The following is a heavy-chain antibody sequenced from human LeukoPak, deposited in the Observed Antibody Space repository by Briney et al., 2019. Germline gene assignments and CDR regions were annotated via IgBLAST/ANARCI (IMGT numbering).Heavy chain of an antibody. CDR1: GGSFSGYY. D-gene: IGHD2-2*01. CDR3: ARGRLIVVVPAATINWFDP. J-gene: IGHJ5*02. CDR2: INHSGST. V-gene: IGHV4-34*01. Sequence: PSETLSLTCAVYGGSFSGYYWSWIRPPPGKGLEWIGEINHSGSTNYNPSLKSRVTISVDTSKNQFSLKLSSVTAADTAVYYCARGRLIVVVPAATINWFDPWGQGTLVTVSS.